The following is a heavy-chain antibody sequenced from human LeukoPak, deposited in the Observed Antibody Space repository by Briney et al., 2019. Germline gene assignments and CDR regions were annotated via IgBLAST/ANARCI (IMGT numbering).Heavy chain of an antibody. J-gene: IGHJ4*02. V-gene: IGHV3-11*01. Sequence: GGSLRLSCAASGFTFSDYYMSWIRQAPGKGLEWVSYISSSGSTIYYADSVKGRFTITRDNAKNSLYLQMDSLRAEDTAFFCARLFNAGLGAPLDYGGQGTLVTVSS. CDR1: GFTFSDYY. CDR2: ISSSGSTI. D-gene: IGHD1-26*01. CDR3: ARLFNAGLGAPLDY.